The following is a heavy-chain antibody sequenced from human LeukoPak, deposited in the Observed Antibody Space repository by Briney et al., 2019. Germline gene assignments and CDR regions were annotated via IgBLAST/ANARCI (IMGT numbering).Heavy chain of an antibody. Sequence: NPGGSLRLSCAASGFTFSSYSMNWVRQAPGKGLEWVSSISSSSSYIYYADSVKGRFTISRDNSKNTLYLQMNSLRAEDTAVYYCAKALRITIFGVVIIVDAFDIWGQGTMVTVSS. CDR1: GFTFSSYS. D-gene: IGHD3-3*01. V-gene: IGHV3-21*04. CDR3: AKALRITIFGVVIIVDAFDI. CDR2: ISSSSSYI. J-gene: IGHJ3*02.